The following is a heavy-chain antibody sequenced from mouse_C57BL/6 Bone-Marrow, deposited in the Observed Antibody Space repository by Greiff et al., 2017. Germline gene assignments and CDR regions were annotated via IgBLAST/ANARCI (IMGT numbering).Heavy chain of an antibody. CDR1: GYTFTSYW. Sequence: QVQLQQPGAELVRPGSSVKLSCKASGYTFTSYWMDWVKQRPGQGLEWIGNIYPSDSETHYNQKFKDKATLTVDKSSSTAYMQLSRLTSEDSAVYFCARRGYWFFGVWGTGTTVPVSS. V-gene: IGHV1-61*01. J-gene: IGHJ1*03. CDR2: IYPSDSET. CDR3: ARRGYWFFGV.